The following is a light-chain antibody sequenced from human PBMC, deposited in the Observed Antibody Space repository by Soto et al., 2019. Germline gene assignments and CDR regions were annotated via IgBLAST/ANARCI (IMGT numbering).Light chain of an antibody. CDR1: SSDVGGYNY. Sequence: QSVLTQPAAVSGSPGQSITISCTGTSSDVGGYNYVSWYQHHPGKAPKLMISEVTNRPSGVSNRFSGSKSGNTASLTISGLQAEDEADYYFSSYASDNTGVFATAPKVTLL. CDR2: EVT. V-gene: IGLV2-14*01. CDR3: SSYASDNTGV. J-gene: IGLJ1*01.